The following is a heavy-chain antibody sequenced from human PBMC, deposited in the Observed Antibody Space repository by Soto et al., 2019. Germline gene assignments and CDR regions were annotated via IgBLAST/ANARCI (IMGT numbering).Heavy chain of an antibody. Sequence: QPGGSLRLSCAASGFTFSSYGMHWVRQAPGKGLEWVAVISYDGSNKYYADSVKGRFTISRDNSKNTLYLQMNSLRAEDTAVYYCAKESLLVGATTYFDYWGQGTLVTVSS. CDR2: ISYDGSNK. CDR3: AKESLLVGATTYFDY. CDR1: GFTFSSYG. D-gene: IGHD1-26*01. J-gene: IGHJ4*02. V-gene: IGHV3-30*18.